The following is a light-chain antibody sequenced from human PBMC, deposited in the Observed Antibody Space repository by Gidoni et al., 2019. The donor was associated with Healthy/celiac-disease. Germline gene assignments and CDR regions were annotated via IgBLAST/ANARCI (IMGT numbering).Light chain of an antibody. CDR2: GAS. CDR3: QQYGSSPYT. CDR1: QSVSSSY. Sequence: EIVFTQSPGTLSLSPGERATLYCRASQSVSSSYLAWYQQKPGQAPRLLIYGASSRATGIPDRFSGSGSGTDFTLTISRLEPEDFAVYYCQQYGSSPYTFGQGTKLEIK. V-gene: IGKV3-20*01. J-gene: IGKJ2*01.